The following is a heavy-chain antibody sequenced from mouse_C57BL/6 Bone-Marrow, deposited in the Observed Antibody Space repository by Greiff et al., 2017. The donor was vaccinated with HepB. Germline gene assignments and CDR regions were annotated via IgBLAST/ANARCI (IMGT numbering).Heavy chain of an antibody. J-gene: IGHJ1*03. CDR1: GYTFTSYW. CDR3: AREGRDYGFDWYFDV. Sequence: QVQLQQPGAELVKPGASVKMSCKASGYTFTSYWITWVKQRPGQGLEWIGDIYPGSGSTNYNEKFKSKATLTVDTSSSTAYMQLSSLTSEDSAVYSCAREGRDYGFDWYFDVWGTGTTVTVSS. D-gene: IGHD2-2*01. CDR2: IYPGSGST. V-gene: IGHV1-55*01.